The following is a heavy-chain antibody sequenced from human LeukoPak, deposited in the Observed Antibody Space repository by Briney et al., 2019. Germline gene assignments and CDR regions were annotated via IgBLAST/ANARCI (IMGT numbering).Heavy chain of an antibody. CDR2: IIPIFGTA. D-gene: IGHD6-6*01. Sequence: SVKVSCKASGGTFSSYAISWVRQAPGQGLEGMGRIIPIFGTANYAQKFQGRVTITTDESTSTAYMELSSLRSEDTAVYYCAKTSSSQVWSFDYWGQGTLVTVSS. J-gene: IGHJ4*02. CDR3: AKTSSSQVWSFDY. CDR1: GGTFSSYA. V-gene: IGHV1-69*05.